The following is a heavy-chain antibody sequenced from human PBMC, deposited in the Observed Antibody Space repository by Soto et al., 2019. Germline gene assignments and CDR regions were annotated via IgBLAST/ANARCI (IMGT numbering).Heavy chain of an antibody. J-gene: IGHJ6*02. D-gene: IGHD3-9*01. CDR3: ARDLRYDILTGYYFYYYYYGMDV. CDR1: GFTFSSYS. CDR2: ISSSSSYI. V-gene: IGHV3-21*01. Sequence: GSLRLSCAASGFTFSSYSMNWVRQAPGKGLEWVSSISSSSSYIYYADSVKGRFTISRDNAKNSLYLQMNSLRAEDTAVYYCARDLRYDILTGYYFYYYYYGMDVWGQGTTVTV.